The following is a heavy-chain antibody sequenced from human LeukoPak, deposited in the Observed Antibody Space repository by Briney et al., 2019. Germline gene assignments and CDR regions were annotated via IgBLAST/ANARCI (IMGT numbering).Heavy chain of an antibody. CDR2: ISHDESNE. J-gene: IGHJ4*02. CDR1: GFTFRNYA. D-gene: IGHD3-22*01. CDR3: AREGNYYHSSGICDFDY. V-gene: IGHV3-30-3*01. Sequence: PGGSLRLSCAASGFTFRNYAMHWVRQTPGKGLEWVTVISHDESNEYYADSVKGRFTISRDNSKNTLYLQMNSLRADDTAVYYCAREGNYYHSSGICDFDYWGQGTLVTVSS.